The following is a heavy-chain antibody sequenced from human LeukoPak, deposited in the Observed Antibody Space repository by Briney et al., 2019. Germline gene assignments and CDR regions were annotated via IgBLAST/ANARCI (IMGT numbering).Heavy chain of an antibody. Sequence: GESLRLSCAASGFTFSSYFMSWVRQAPGKGLEWVSSISNSSNYIYYADSVKGRFTISRDNAKNSLYLQMNSLRAEDTAVYYCARGGSRVTTIHMFDYWGQGTLVTVSS. CDR2: ISNSSNYI. J-gene: IGHJ4*02. CDR3: ARGGSRVTTIHMFDY. V-gene: IGHV3-21*01. CDR1: GFTFSSYF. D-gene: IGHD5-12*01.